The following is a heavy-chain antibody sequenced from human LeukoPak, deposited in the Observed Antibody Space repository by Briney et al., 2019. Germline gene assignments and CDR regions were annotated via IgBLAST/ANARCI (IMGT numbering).Heavy chain of an antibody. D-gene: IGHD4-23*01. V-gene: IGHV3-53*01. Sequence: AGGSLRLSCAASGFTVSSNYMSWVRQAPGKGLEWVSVIYSGGSTYYADSVKGRFTISRDNSKNTLYLQMNSLRAEDTAVYYCARVNGGNRYFDYWGQGTLVTVSS. CDR3: ARVNGGNRYFDY. CDR2: IYSGGST. J-gene: IGHJ4*02. CDR1: GFTVSSNY.